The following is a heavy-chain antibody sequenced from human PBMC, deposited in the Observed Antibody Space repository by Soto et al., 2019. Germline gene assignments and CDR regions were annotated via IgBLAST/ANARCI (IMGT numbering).Heavy chain of an antibody. CDR1: GFTFSSYA. CDR2: ISGSGGST. Sequence: EGSLRLSCAASGFTFSSYAMSWVRQAPGKGLEWVSAISGSGGSTYYADSVKGRFTISRDNSKNTLYLQMNSLRAEDTAVYYCAKDRGPGGNTAYYFDYWGQGTLVTVSS. D-gene: IGHD3-16*01. CDR3: AKDRGPGGNTAYYFDY. J-gene: IGHJ4*02. V-gene: IGHV3-23*01.